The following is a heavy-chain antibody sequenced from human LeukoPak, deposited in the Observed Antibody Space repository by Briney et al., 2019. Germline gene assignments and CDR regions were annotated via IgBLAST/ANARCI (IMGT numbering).Heavy chain of an antibody. CDR2: ISGGGVST. J-gene: IGHJ4*02. CDR1: GITFSSYA. D-gene: IGHD6-13*01. V-gene: IGHV3-23*01. CDR3: ARRGSSWYFDY. Sequence: PGGSLRLSCAASGITFSSYAMSWVRQAPGKGLEWVSAISGGGVSTYYEDSVKGRFTISRDNSKNTLYLQMNSLIGEDTAVYYCARRGSSWYFDYWGQGTLVTVSS.